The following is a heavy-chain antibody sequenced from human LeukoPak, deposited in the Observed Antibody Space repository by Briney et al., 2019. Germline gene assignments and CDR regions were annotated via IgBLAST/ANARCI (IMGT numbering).Heavy chain of an antibody. CDR1: GGSISRGAYY. V-gene: IGHV4-31*01. D-gene: IGHD3-16*02. J-gene: IGHJ4*02. Sequence: PSETLSLTCTVSGGSISRGAYYWSWIRQHAGKGLEWNGYIYYSGSTYYNPSLKRQLTLSVEPSKNQFCLKLSSVTAADTDVYYCARGSPYDYIWGSYRPHLFDCWGQGTLVPVSS. CDR2: IYYSGST. CDR3: ARGSPYDYIWGSYRPHLFDC.